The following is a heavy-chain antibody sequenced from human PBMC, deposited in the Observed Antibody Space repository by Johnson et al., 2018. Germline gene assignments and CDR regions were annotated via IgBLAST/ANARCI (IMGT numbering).Heavy chain of an antibody. CDR2: ISSSGTI. CDR1: GFIFSDYS. CDR3: TTTGSGGSYYYYGEDV. J-gene: IGHJ6*02. V-gene: IGHV3-69-1*01. Sequence: VQLVQSGGGLVQPGGSLRLSCTASGFIFSDYSMNWVRQAPRKGLEWVSYISSSGTIYYADSVKGRFTIPGDNAKNSLYLQMNSLKTEDTAVYYCTTTGSGGSYYYYGEDVWGQGTTVTVSS. D-gene: IGHD3-10*01.